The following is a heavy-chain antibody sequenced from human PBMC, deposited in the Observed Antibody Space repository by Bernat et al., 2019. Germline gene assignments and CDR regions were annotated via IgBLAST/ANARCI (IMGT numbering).Heavy chain of an antibody. CDR3: ARDCSTIAALGHNWFDP. J-gene: IGHJ5*01. CDR2: ISRSTTVI. D-gene: IGHD6-13*01. V-gene: IGHV3-48*02. Sequence: EVQLVESGGGLVQSGWSLRLSCAASGFSFSDYSMNWVRQAPGKGLEWVSYISRSTTVIYYADSVKGRFTISRDNAKNSLYLQMNSLRDEDTAVYYCARDCSTIAALGHNWFDPWGQGTLVTVSS. CDR1: GFSFSDYS.